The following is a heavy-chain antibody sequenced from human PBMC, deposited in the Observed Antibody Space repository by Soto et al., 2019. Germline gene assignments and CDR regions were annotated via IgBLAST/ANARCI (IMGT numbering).Heavy chain of an antibody. D-gene: IGHD3-10*02. CDR2: IYYSGNT. Sequence: PSETLSLTCSVSVGSVSSGYYWTWIRQHPGKGLEWIGYIYYSGNTYYNPSLKSRVTISVDTSKNQFSLKLSSVTAADTAVYYCASTDYVAYYMDVWGQGTTVTVSS. CDR1: VGSVSSGYY. J-gene: IGHJ6*03. V-gene: IGHV4-31*03. CDR3: ASTDYVAYYMDV.